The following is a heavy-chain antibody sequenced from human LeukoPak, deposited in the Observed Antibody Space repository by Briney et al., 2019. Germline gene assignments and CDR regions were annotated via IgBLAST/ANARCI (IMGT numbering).Heavy chain of an antibody. J-gene: IGHJ6*02. Sequence: ASVKVSCKASGGTFSRYAISWVRQAPGQGLEWMGGIIPIFGTANYAQKFQGRVTITADESMSTAYMELSSLRSEDTAVYYCARGALSSRDYYNGMDVWGQGTTVTVSS. CDR3: ARGALSSRDYYNGMDV. V-gene: IGHV1-69*13. CDR2: IIPIFGTA. CDR1: GGTFSRYA. D-gene: IGHD6-19*01.